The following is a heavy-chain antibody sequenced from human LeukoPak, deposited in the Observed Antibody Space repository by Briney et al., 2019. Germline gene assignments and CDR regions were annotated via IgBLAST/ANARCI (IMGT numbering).Heavy chain of an antibody. CDR2: IYYSGST. J-gene: IGHJ4*02. Sequence: PSETLSLTCTVSGGSISSYYWSWIRQPPGKGLEWIGYIYYSGSTNYNPSLKGRFTISRDNSKNTLYLQMNSLRAEDTAVYYCAKAHDYSNPVDYWGQGTLVTVSS. D-gene: IGHD4-11*01. CDR3: AKAHDYSNPVDY. CDR1: GGSISSYY. V-gene: IGHV4-59*01.